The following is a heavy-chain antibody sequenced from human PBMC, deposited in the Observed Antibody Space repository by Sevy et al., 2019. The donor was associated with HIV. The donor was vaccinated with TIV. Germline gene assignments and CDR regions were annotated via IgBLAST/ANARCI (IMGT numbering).Heavy chain of an antibody. CDR3: ARDTRTYDRSGYYYHYFDY. J-gene: IGHJ4*01. Sequence: GGSLRLSCAASGFTFSSYAMSWVRQAPGKGLEWVSSISSSSDYIYYADSVKGRFTISRDNAKNSLYLQMNSLRAEDTAVYYCARDTRTYDRSGYYYHYFDYWGPGTLVTVSS. V-gene: IGHV3-21*01. CDR1: GFTFSSYA. D-gene: IGHD3-22*01. CDR2: ISSSSDYI.